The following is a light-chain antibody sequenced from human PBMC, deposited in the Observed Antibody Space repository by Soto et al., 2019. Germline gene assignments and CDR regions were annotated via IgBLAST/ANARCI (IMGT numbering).Light chain of an antibody. V-gene: IGKV3-11*01. J-gene: IGKJ4*01. CDR3: QQRYNLVT. CDR1: QSISSY. Sequence: EIVLTQSPATLSLSPGERATLSCRASQSISSYLAWYQRKFGQAPRLLIYDASNRATGIPARFSGSGSGTDFTLTISSLEPEDFAVYYCQQRYNLVTFGGGTKVEIK. CDR2: DAS.